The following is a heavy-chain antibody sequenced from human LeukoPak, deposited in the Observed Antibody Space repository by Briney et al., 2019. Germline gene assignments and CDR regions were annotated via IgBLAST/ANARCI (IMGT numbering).Heavy chain of an antibody. V-gene: IGHV3-48*01. Sequence: GGSLRLSCAASGFTFSSYSMNWVRQAPGKGLEWVSYISSSSSTIYYADSVKGRFTISRDNAKNSLYLQMNSLRAEDTAVYYCARGYTYYYDSSGYYSLPYYFDYWGQGTLVTVSS. CDR3: ARGYTYYYDSSGYYSLPYYFDY. CDR2: ISSSSSTI. J-gene: IGHJ4*02. D-gene: IGHD3-22*01. CDR1: GFTFSSYS.